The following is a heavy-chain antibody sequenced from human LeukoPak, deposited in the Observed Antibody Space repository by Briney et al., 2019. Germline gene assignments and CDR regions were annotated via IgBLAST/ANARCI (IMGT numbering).Heavy chain of an antibody. D-gene: IGHD2-2*01. CDR3: ASDIVVVPAAENEGYFDY. Sequence: GRSLRLSCAASGFTFSSYAMHWVRQAPGKGLEWVAVISYDGSNKYYADSVKGRFTISRDNSKNTLYLQMNSLRAEDTAVYYCASDIVVVPAAENEGYFDYWGQGTLVTVSS. V-gene: IGHV3-30-3*01. CDR2: ISYDGSNK. J-gene: IGHJ4*02. CDR1: GFTFSSYA.